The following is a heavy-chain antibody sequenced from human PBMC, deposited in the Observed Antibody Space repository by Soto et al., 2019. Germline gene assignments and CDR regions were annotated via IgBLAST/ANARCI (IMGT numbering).Heavy chain of an antibody. V-gene: IGHV1-69*13. J-gene: IGHJ3*02. CDR2: IIPIFGTA. CDR1: GGTFSSYA. D-gene: IGHD2-21*02. Sequence: SVKVSCKASGGTFSSYAISWVRQAPGQGLEWMGRIIPIFGTANYAQKFQGRFTFTADESTSTVYLGLSSLRFEDPAVFYCAKVCGGDCRQELDVFDIWGQGKMVTV. CDR3: AKVCGGDCRQELDVFDI.